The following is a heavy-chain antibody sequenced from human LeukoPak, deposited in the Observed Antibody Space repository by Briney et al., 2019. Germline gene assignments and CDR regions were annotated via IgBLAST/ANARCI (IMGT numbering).Heavy chain of an antibody. Sequence: SETLSLACTVSGASISSGSYYWNWIRQPPGKGLAWIGEINHSGSTNYNPSLKSRVTISVDTSKNQFSLKLSSVTAADTAVYYCARRELIAVVPAASGAFDIWGQGTMVTVSS. CDR3: ARRELIAVVPAASGAFDI. CDR2: INHSGST. J-gene: IGHJ3*02. D-gene: IGHD2-2*01. V-gene: IGHV4-39*07. CDR1: GASISSGSYY.